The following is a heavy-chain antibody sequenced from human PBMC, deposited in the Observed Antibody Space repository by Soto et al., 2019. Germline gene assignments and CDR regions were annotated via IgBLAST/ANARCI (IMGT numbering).Heavy chain of an antibody. J-gene: IGHJ4*02. Sequence: ASVKVSCKVSGYTLTELSMHWVRQAPGKGLEWMGGFDPEDGETIYAQKFQGRVTMTEDTSTDTAYMELSSLRSEDTALYYCATDPFYYDSSGYYFFRNQRLPRPDPIDYWGQGTLVTVSS. CDR3: ATDPFYYDSSGYYFFRNQRLPRPDPIDY. CDR1: GYTLTELS. CDR2: FDPEDGET. D-gene: IGHD3-22*01. V-gene: IGHV1-24*01.